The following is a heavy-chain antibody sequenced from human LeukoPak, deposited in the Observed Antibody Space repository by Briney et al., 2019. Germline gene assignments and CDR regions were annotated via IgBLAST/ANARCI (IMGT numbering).Heavy chain of an antibody. Sequence: PGGALRLSCAGSGFAFGTYAMSWVRQAPGMGLEWVSSISANGQATYYADSVEGRFTISRDNSKNTLYLQLNSLRAEDTATYYCARDPYKNILYRLAYWGQGTLVTVSS. D-gene: IGHD3-9*01. J-gene: IGHJ4*02. V-gene: IGHV3-23*01. CDR1: GFAFGTYA. CDR2: ISANGQAT. CDR3: ARDPYKNILYRLAY.